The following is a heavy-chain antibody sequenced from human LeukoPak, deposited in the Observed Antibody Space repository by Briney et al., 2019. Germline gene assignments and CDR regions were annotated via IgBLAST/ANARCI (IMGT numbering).Heavy chain of an antibody. J-gene: IGHJ3*01. D-gene: IGHD2-2*01. CDR2: ISYSGTSGIT. V-gene: IGHV4-39*01. Sequence: PSETLSLTCTVSGVSISSTSYYWAWFRQPPEKRMEWIATISYSGTSGITYYNPSLMSRVTISVDTSKNQFSLILSSVTAADTAVYYCARAAVALSNSFDFWGQGTMVTVSS. CDR1: GVSISSTSYY. CDR3: ARAAVALSNSFDF.